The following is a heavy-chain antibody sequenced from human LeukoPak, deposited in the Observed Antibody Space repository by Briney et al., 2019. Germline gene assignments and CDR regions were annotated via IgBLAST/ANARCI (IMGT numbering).Heavy chain of an antibody. D-gene: IGHD3-16*01. Sequence: GGSLRLSCAASGFTFSSYGMSWVRQAPGKGLEWVANIKQDGSEKYYVDSVKGRFTISRDNAKNSLYLQMNSLRAEDTAVYYCARAVGVDYWGQGTLVTVSS. CDR3: ARAVGVDY. CDR2: IKQDGSEK. CDR1: GFTFSSYG. J-gene: IGHJ4*02. V-gene: IGHV3-7*03.